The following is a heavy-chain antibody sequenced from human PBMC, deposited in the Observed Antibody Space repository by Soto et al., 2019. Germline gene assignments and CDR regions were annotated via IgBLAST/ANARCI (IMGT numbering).Heavy chain of an antibody. CDR3: AREAAAGYLNWFDP. D-gene: IGHD6-13*01. V-gene: IGHV3-48*02. J-gene: IGHJ5*02. Sequence: GGALRLSCAVSGFTFSSYSMNWVRQAPGKGLEWVSYISSSSSTIYYADSVKGRFTISRDNAKNSLYLQMNSLRDEDTAVYYCAREAAAGYLNWFDPWGQGTLVTVSS. CDR2: ISSSSSTI. CDR1: GFTFSSYS.